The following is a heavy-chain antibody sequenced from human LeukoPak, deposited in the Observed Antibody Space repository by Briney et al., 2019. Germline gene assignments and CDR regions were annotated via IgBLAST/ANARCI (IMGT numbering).Heavy chain of an antibody. J-gene: IGHJ5*02. D-gene: IGHD6-6*01. CDR2: ISDYNGNT. CDR1: GYTFTSYA. CDR3: ARESRYSSSSGGWFDP. Sequence: ASVKVSCKASGYTFTSYAMHWVRQAPGQRLEWMAWISDYNGNTNYAQKFQGRVTMTTDTSTSTAYMELRSLRSDDTAVYYCARESRYSSSSGGWFDPWGQGTLVTVSS. V-gene: IGHV1-3*01.